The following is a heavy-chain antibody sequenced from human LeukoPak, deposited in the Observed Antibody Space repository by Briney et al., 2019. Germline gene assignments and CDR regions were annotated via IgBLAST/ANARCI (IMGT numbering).Heavy chain of an antibody. CDR2: ISSSSSYI. D-gene: IGHD6-13*01. J-gene: IGHJ6*02. Sequence: GGSLRLSCAASGFTFSSYSMNWVRQAPGKGLEWVSSISSSSSYIYYADSVKGRFTISRDNAKNSLYLQMNSLRAEDTAVYYCASYLEYSSSWFDYYYYYGMDVWGQGTTVTVSS. V-gene: IGHV3-21*01. CDR1: GFTFSSYS. CDR3: ASYLEYSSSWFDYYYYYGMDV.